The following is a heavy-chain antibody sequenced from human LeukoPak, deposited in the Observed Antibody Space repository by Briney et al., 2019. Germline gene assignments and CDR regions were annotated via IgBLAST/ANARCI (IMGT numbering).Heavy chain of an antibody. CDR1: GGSTSSYY. CDR2: IYTSGST. J-gene: IGHJ5*02. V-gene: IGHV4-4*07. D-gene: IGHD3-16*01. Sequence: PSETLSLTCTVSGGSTSSYYWSWIRQPAGKGLEWIGRIYTSGSTNYNPSLKSRVTMSVDTSKNQFSLKLSSVTAADTAVYYCAREPRKGYYDYVWNTGWFDPWGQGTLVTVSS. CDR3: AREPRKGYYDYVWNTGWFDP.